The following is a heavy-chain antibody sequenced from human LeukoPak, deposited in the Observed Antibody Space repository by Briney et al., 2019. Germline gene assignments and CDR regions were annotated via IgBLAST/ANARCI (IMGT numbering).Heavy chain of an antibody. Sequence: GGSLRLSCAASGFTFSSYAMSWVRQAPGKGLEWVSAISGSGGSTYYADSVKGRFTISRDNSKNTLYLQMNSLRAEDTAVYYCAKGGYYDFWSGYSIHNYWGQGTVVTVSS. V-gene: IGHV3-23*01. D-gene: IGHD3-3*01. CDR2: ISGSGGST. CDR1: GFTFSSYA. J-gene: IGHJ4*02. CDR3: AKGGYYDFWSGYSIHNY.